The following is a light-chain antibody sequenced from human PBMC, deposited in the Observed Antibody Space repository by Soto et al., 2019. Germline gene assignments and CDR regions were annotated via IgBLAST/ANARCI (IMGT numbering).Light chain of an antibody. V-gene: IGLV1-40*01. CDR1: SSNIGAGYD. CDR2: GDT. J-gene: IGLJ1*01. CDR3: QSYDNSLSGPV. Sequence: QSVLTQPPSVSGAPGQRVTISCTGSSSNIGAGYDAHWYQQLPGKVPKLLIYGDTNRPSGVPDRFSGSKSGTSASLAITGLQPEDEADYYCQSYDNSLSGPVFGPGTKLTVL.